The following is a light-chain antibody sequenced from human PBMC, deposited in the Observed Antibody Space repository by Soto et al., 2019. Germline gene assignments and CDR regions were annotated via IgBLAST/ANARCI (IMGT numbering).Light chain of an antibody. CDR2: DAS. CDR3: QHRMNWPLT. Sequence: EIVLTQPPATLSLSPGARATLSCRASQSVSSYLLWYQQKPGQAPRLLIYDASNRATGIPARFSGSGSETDFTLTISSLEPEDFAVYYCQHRMNWPLTFGQGTRLEIK. CDR1: QSVSSY. V-gene: IGKV3-11*01. J-gene: IGKJ5*01.